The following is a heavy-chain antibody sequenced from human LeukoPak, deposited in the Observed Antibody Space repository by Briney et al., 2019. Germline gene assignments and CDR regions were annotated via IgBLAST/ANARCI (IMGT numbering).Heavy chain of an antibody. CDR2: ISYDGSNK. V-gene: IGHV3-30*18. Sequence: PGGSLRLSCAASGFTFSSYGMHWVRQAPGKGLEWVAVISYDGSNKYYADSVKGRFTISRGNSKNTLYLQMNSLRAEDTAVYYCAKESDYDFWSGTSAFDIWGQGTMVTVSS. CDR1: GFTFSSYG. CDR3: AKESDYDFWSGTSAFDI. J-gene: IGHJ3*02. D-gene: IGHD3-3*01.